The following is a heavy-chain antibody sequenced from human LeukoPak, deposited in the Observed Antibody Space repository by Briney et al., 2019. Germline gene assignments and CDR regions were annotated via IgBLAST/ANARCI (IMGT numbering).Heavy chain of an antibody. D-gene: IGHD6-13*01. CDR1: GFTFSSYA. CDR2: ISGSGGST. V-gene: IGHV3-23*01. CDR3: VKSPSSWYYFDY. Sequence: GGSLRLSCAASGFTFSSYAMSWVRQAPGKGLEWVSAISGSGGSTYYADSVKGRFTISRDNSKNTLYLQMNSLRAEDTAVYYCVKSPSSWYYFDYWGQGTLVTVSS. J-gene: IGHJ4*02.